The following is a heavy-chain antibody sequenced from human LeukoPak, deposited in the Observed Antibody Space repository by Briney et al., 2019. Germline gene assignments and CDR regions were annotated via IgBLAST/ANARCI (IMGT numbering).Heavy chain of an antibody. D-gene: IGHD6-19*01. CDR3: AKGIYSSGWSYFDY. CDR2: LSGSGITT. CDR1: GFTFSNSA. Sequence: GGSLRLSCAASGFTFSNSAMSWVRQAPGKGLEWVSTLSGSGITTYYEDPGKGRFTISRDNSKNTLYLQMNSLRAEDTAVYYCAKGIYSSGWSYFDYWGHGTLVTVSS. V-gene: IGHV3-23*01. J-gene: IGHJ4*01.